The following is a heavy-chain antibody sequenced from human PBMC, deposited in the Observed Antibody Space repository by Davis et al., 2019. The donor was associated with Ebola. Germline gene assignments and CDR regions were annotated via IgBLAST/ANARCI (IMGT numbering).Heavy chain of an antibody. CDR3: ARSLGDIVLVPAALAPDY. V-gene: IGHV3-48*02. Sequence: GESLKISCAASGFTFSRYDMNWVRQAPGKGLEWVSYISSGTTTLKYADSVKGRFTVSRDNAKNSLYLQMNSLRDEDTAVYYCARSLGDIVLVPAALAPDYWGQGTLVTVSS. CDR2: ISSGTTTL. J-gene: IGHJ4*02. CDR1: GFTFSRYD. D-gene: IGHD2-2*01.